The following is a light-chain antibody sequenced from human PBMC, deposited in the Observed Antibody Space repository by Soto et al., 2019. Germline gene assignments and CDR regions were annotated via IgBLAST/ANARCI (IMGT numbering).Light chain of an antibody. CDR3: QHRVIGPT. V-gene: IGKV3-11*01. CDR1: QSVSSY. CDR2: DVS. J-gene: IGKJ4*01. Sequence: EIVLTQSPATLSLSPGERATLSCRASQSVSSYLGWYQQKPGQAPRLLISDVSRRATGIPARFSGSGFGTDFTLTISSLEPEDTAVYYCQHRVIGPTFGGGTRVEIK.